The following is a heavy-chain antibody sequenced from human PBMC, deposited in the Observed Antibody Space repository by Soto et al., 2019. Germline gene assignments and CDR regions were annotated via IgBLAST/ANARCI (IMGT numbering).Heavy chain of an antibody. CDR3: ARPLATTGTTHGMDV. CDR1: GFTFSSYG. V-gene: IGHV3-33*01. Sequence: QVQLVESGGGVVQPGRSLRLSCAASGFTFSSYGMHWFRQAPGKGLEWVAVIWYDGSNKYYAYSVKGRFTISRDNSKNTLYLQMNSLRAEDTAVYYCARPLATTGTTHGMDVWGQGTTVTVSS. D-gene: IGHD4-17*01. J-gene: IGHJ6*02. CDR2: IWYDGSNK.